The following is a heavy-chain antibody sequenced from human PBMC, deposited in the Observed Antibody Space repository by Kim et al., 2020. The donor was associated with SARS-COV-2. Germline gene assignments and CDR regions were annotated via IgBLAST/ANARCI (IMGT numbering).Heavy chain of an antibody. Sequence: GGSLRLSCAASGFTFSSYAMSWVRQAPGKGLEWVAVISGSGDATYYAGSVKGRFTISRDNSKSTVFLQMSSLRGDDTAIYYCSKHVGSSCYTQSTDWGQGNLVIVSS. V-gene: IGHV3-23*01. D-gene: IGHD2-2*01. CDR3: SKHVGSSCYTQSTD. CDR1: GFTFSSYA. J-gene: IGHJ4*02. CDR2: ISGSGDAT.